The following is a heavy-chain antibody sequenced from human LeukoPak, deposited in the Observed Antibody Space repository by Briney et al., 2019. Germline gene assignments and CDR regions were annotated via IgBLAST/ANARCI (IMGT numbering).Heavy chain of an antibody. Sequence: EASVKVSCKASGYTFTGYYMHWVRQAPGQGLEWMGWINPNSGGTNYAQKFQGRVTMTRDTSISTAYMELSRLRSDDTAVYYCAREGGGYCSSTSCYATYYYYYMDVWGKGTTVTVSS. V-gene: IGHV1-2*02. CDR1: GYTFTGYY. J-gene: IGHJ6*03. CDR2: INPNSGGT. CDR3: AREGGGYCSSTSCYATYYYYYMDV. D-gene: IGHD2-2*01.